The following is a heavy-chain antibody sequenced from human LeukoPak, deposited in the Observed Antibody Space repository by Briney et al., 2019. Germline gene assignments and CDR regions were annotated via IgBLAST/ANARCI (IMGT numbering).Heavy chain of an antibody. CDR2: INYSGSTI. Sequence: GGSLRLSCAASGFTFSTSEINWVRQAPGKGLEWVSYINYSGSTIYYADSVRGRFTISRDNAKNSLYLQMNSLRAEDTAVYYCARSPSSSGNLWFDPWGQGTLVTVSS. D-gene: IGHD3-10*01. CDR3: ARSPSSSGNLWFDP. J-gene: IGHJ5*02. V-gene: IGHV3-48*03. CDR1: GFTFSTSE.